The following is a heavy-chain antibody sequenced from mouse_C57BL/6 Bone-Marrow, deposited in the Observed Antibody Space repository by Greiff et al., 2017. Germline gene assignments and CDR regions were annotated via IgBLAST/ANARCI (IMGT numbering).Heavy chain of an antibody. D-gene: IGHD4-1*01. CDR2: IYPRSGNT. V-gene: IGHV1-81*01. CDR1: GYTFTSYG. J-gene: IGHJ3*01. CDR3: ARYWDLY. Sequence: VKLQQSGAELARPGASVKLSCKASGYTFTSYGISWVKQRTGQGLEWIGEIYPRSGNTYYNEKFKGKATLTADKSSSTAYMELRSLTSEDSAVYFCARYWDLYWGQGTLVTVSA.